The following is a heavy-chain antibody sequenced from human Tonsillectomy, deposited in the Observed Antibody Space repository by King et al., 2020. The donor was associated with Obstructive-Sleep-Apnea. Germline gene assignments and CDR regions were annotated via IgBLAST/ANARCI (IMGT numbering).Heavy chain of an antibody. CDR2: IYPGYSDT. J-gene: IGHJ4*02. D-gene: IGHD3-22*01. Sequence: VQLVQSGAEVKKPGESLKISCKVSGYRFTSYWIGWVRPMPGKGLEWMGIIYPGYSDTRYSPSFQGQVTISADKSISTAYLQWNSLKASDTAIYYCARPYSSGYQYYFDYWGQGTLVTVSS. V-gene: IGHV5-51*01. CDR1: GYRFTSYW. CDR3: ARPYSSGYQYYFDY.